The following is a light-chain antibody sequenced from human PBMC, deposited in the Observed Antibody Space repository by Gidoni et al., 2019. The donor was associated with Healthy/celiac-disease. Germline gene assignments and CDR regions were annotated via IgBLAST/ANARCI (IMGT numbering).Light chain of an antibody. Sequence: DIRMTKSPSSLSASVGDRVTITCRASQSISSYLNWYQQKPGKAPKLLIYAASSLQSGVPSRFSGSGSGTDFTLTISSLQPEDFATYYCQQSYSTSWTFGQGTKVEIK. CDR2: AAS. J-gene: IGKJ1*01. CDR1: QSISSY. V-gene: IGKV1-39*01. CDR3: QQSYSTSWT.